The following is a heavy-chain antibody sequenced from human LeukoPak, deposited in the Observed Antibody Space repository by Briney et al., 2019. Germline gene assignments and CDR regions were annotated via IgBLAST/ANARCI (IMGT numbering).Heavy chain of an antibody. J-gene: IGHJ4*02. Sequence: SGPALVKPTQTLTLTCTFSGFSLSTSGMCVSWIRQPPGKALEWLARIDWDDDKYYSTSLKTRLTISKDTSKNQVVLTMTNMDPVDTATYYCARGFDSSRPYYFDCWGQGTLVTVSS. CDR1: GFSLSTSGMC. V-gene: IGHV2-70*11. CDR2: IDWDDDK. D-gene: IGHD3-22*01. CDR3: ARGFDSSRPYYFDC.